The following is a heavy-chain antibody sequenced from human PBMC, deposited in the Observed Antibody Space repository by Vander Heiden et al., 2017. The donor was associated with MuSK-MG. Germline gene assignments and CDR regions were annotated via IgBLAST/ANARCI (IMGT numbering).Heavy chain of an antibody. CDR1: GFTVSNNY. Sequence: EVQLVESGGGLVQPGGSLRLSCAASGFTVSNNYMNWVRQAPGKGLEWVSVIYSSGTTYYIDSVKGRFTISRANSKNTLYLQMNSLRVEDTAVYYCATYTSWGQGTLGTVSS. J-gene: IGHJ5*02. CDR3: ATYTS. CDR2: IYSSGTT. D-gene: IGHD2-2*02. V-gene: IGHV3-66*03.